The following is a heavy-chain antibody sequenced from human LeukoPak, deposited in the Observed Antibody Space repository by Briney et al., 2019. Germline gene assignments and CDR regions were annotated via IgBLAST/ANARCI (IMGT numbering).Heavy chain of an antibody. D-gene: IGHD1/OR15-1a*01. V-gene: IGHV4-59*01. CDR1: GVSINTYF. Sequence: SETLSLTCTVSGVSINTYFWSWLRQPPGKGLEWIGYVYYNGITKYNPSLKSRVSISLDTSKNQFSLRLNSVTAAETAVYYCASQLGGTTFHWGQGTLVTVSS. J-gene: IGHJ4*02. CDR3: ASQLGGTTFH. CDR2: VYYNGIT.